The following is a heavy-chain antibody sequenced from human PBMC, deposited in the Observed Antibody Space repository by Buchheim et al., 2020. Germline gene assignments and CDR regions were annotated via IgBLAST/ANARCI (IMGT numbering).Heavy chain of an antibody. Sequence: QLQLQESGPGLVKPSETLSLTCTVSGGSISSSSYYWGWIRQPPGKGLEWIGSIYYSGRTYYNPSLKSRVTISVATFKQQFFLKLSSVTAADTAVYYCARVRKTMRTFDYWGQGTL. CDR3: ARVRKTMRTFDY. D-gene: IGHD3-3*01. CDR1: GGSISSSSYY. CDR2: IYYSGRT. V-gene: IGHV4-39*07. J-gene: IGHJ4*02.